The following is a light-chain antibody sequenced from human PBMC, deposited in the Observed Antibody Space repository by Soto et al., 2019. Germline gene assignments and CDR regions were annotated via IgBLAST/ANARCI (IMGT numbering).Light chain of an antibody. CDR2: GAS. J-gene: IGKJ1*01. CDR1: QSVSSNF. V-gene: IGKV3-20*01. CDR3: QQYGTSPPT. Sequence: EIVLTQSPGTLSLSPGERATLSCKASQSVSSNFLAWYQRKPGQAPRLLIYGASYRATDIPYRFSGSGSGTDFTLTITRVEPKDFAVYYSQQYGTSPPTFGQGTKVEI.